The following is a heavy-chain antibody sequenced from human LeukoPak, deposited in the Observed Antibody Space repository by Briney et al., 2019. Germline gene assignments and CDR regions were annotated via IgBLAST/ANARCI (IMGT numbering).Heavy chain of an antibody. CDR3: AREGAGEWAFDI. V-gene: IGHV1-69*13. CDR1: GGTFSSYA. D-gene: IGHD7-27*01. J-gene: IGHJ3*02. CDR2: IIPIFGTA. Sequence: SVKVSCKASGGTFSSYAISWVRQAPGQGLEWMGGIIPIFGTANYAQKFQGRVTITADESTSTAYMELGSLRSEDTAVYYCAREGAGEWAFDIWGQGTMVTVSS.